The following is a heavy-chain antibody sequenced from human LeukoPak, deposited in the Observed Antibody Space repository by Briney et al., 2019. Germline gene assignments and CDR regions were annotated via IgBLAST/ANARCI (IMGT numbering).Heavy chain of an antibody. Sequence: GGSLRLSCAASGFTVSSNYMSWVRQAPGKGLEWVSVIYSGGSTYYADSVKGRFTISRDNAKNSLYLQMNSLRAEDTAFYYCARVQQYDKLDYWGQGTLVTVSS. CDR1: GFTVSSNY. CDR3: ARVQQYDKLDY. V-gene: IGHV3-53*01. J-gene: IGHJ4*02. D-gene: IGHD3-22*01. CDR2: IYSGGST.